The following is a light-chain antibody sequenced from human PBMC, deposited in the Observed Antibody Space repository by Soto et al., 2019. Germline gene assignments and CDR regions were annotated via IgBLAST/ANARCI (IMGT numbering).Light chain of an antibody. CDR2: EVS. V-gene: IGLV2-14*01. J-gene: IGLJ1*01. CDR1: GNDVGGYNY. Sequence: QSALTQPASVSGSPGQSITISCTGTGNDVGGYNYVSWYQQHPGKAPKLMIYEVSNRPSGVSNRFSGSKSGNTASLTISGLQAEDEADYYCSSYTSSSTYVFGTGTKGTVL. CDR3: SSYTSSSTYV.